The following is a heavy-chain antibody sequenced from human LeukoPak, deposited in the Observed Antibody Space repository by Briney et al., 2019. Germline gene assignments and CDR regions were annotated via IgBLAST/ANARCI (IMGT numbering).Heavy chain of an antibody. CDR2: IDHSGTT. J-gene: IGHJ5*02. V-gene: IGHV4-38-2*02. Sequence: SETLSLTCSVSFYSISNGYFWGWIRQSPGKGLEWIGSIDHSGTTYYNPSLKTRVAISVDMSKNEFSLKVNSVTDADTAVYYCAKEGKHSPRDPFLPFDPWGQGTLVIVSS. CDR1: FYSISNGYF. CDR3: AKEGKHSPRDPFLPFDP. D-gene: IGHD2/OR15-2a*01.